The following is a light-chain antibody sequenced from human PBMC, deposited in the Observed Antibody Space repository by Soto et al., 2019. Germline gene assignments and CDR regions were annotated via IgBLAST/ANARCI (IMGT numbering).Light chain of an antibody. CDR1: QSVRSSY. Sequence: EIGLTRSPGTLSLSPGERATLTCRASQSVRSSYLAWYQQQPGQAPRLLIHGASRRATGIPDRFSGSGSGTDFTLTINRLEPEDFAVYFCQQYGDMWTFGQGTKVDIK. CDR3: QQYGDMWT. CDR2: GAS. V-gene: IGKV3-20*01. J-gene: IGKJ1*01.